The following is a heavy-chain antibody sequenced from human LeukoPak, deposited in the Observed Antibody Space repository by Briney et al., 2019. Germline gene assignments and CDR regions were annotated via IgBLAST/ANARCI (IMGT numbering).Heavy chain of an antibody. V-gene: IGHV3-48*01. J-gene: IGHJ4*02. CDR1: GFTFSSYS. D-gene: IGHD2-15*01. CDR3: ARGLEDSHFDY. Sequence: PGGSLRLSCAASGFTFSSYSMNGVRQAPGKGLEWVSYISSSSSTIYYADSVKGRFTISRDNAKNSLYLQMNSLRAEDTAVYYCARGLEDSHFDYWGQGTLVTVSS. CDR2: ISSSSSTI.